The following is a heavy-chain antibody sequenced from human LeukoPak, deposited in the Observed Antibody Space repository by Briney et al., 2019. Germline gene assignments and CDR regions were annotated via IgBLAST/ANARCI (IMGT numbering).Heavy chain of an antibody. CDR2: IYYSGST. CDR3: ARQTFWSGYPPSDY. Sequence: SQTLSLTCTVSGGSISSGDYYWGWIRQPPGKGLEWIGYIYYSGSTYYNPSLKSRVTISVDTSKNQFSLKLSSVTAADTAVYYCARQTFWSGYPPSDYWGQGTLVTVSS. V-gene: IGHV4-30-4*08. D-gene: IGHD3-3*01. J-gene: IGHJ4*02. CDR1: GGSISSGDYY.